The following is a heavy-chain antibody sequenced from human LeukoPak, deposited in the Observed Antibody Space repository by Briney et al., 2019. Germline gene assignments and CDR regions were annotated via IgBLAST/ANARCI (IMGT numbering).Heavy chain of an antibody. J-gene: IGHJ4*02. CDR2: INPSGGST. V-gene: IGHV1-46*01. D-gene: IGHD2-21*02. CDR1: GYTFTSYY. CDR3: ARDQGYCGGDCYIRACCGYFDY. Sequence: ASVKVSCKASGYTFTSYYMHWVRHAPGQGREWMGIINPSGGSTSYAQKFQGRVTVTRDTSTSTVYMELSSLRSEDTAVYYCARDQGYCGGDCYIRACCGYFDYWGQGTLVTVSS.